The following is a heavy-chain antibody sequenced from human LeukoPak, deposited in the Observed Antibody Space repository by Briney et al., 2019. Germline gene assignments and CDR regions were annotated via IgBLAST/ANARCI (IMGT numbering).Heavy chain of an antibody. CDR1: GGSFSGYY. V-gene: IGHV4-34*01. CDR2: INHSGST. CDR3: ARGSDIVVVPAAPFDY. J-gene: IGHJ4*02. Sequence: LETLSLTCAVYGGSFSGYYWSWIRQPPGKGLEWIGEINHSGSTNYNPSLKSRVTISVDTSKNQFSLKLSSVTAADTAVYYCARGSDIVVVPAAPFDYWGQGTLVTVSS. D-gene: IGHD2-2*01.